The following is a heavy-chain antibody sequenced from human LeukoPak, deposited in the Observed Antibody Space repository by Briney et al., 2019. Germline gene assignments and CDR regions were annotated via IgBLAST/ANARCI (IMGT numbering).Heavy chain of an antibody. V-gene: IGHV3-21*01. D-gene: IGHD1-26*01. CDR1: GFTFSSYS. CDR2: ISSSSSYI. Sequence: GGSLRLSCAASGFTFSSYSMNWVRQPPGRGLEWVSSISSSSSYIHYASSENGRFNISRDNAKNSLYLQRNSLRAEHTAVYYCASWEYFDYWGQGTLVTVSS. J-gene: IGHJ4*02. CDR3: ASWEYFDY.